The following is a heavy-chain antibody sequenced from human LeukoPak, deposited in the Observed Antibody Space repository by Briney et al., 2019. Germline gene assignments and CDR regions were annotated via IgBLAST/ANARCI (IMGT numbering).Heavy chain of an antibody. CDR2: ISSSGSTI. Sequence: GGSLRLSCAASGFTFSSYSVNWVRQAPGKGLEWVSYISSSGSTIYYADSVKGRFTISRDNAKNSLYLQMNSLRAEDTAVYYCARERNWFDPWGQGTLVTVSS. CDR1: GFTFSSYS. J-gene: IGHJ5*02. V-gene: IGHV3-48*04. CDR3: ARERNWFDP.